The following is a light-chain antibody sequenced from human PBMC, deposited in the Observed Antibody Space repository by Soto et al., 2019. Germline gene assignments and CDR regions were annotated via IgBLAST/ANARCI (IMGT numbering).Light chain of an antibody. CDR2: KAS. J-gene: IGKJ3*01. CDR3: QQYNSYPVT. V-gene: IGKV1-5*03. Sequence: DVQMTQSPSTLSASVGDGVIISCRASQSISSWLAWYQQKPGKAPKLLVYKASSLQSGVPSRFSGSGSGTEFTLNISSLQPDGIGTYYCQQYNSYPVTFGPGTKVQLK. CDR1: QSISSW.